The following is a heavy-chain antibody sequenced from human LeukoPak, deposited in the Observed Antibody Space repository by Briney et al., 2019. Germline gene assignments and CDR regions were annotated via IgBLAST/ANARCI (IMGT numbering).Heavy chain of an antibody. J-gene: IGHJ3*02. V-gene: IGHV4-59*01. CDR2: IYYSGST. CDR3: ARDNVSGWYEAGAFDI. CDR1: GGSISSYY. D-gene: IGHD6-19*01. Sequence: SETPSLTCTVSGGSISSYYWSWIRQPPGKGLEWIGYIYYSGSTNYNPSLKSRVTISVDTSKNQFSLKLSSVTAADTAVYYCARDNVSGWYEAGAFDIWGQGTMVTVSS.